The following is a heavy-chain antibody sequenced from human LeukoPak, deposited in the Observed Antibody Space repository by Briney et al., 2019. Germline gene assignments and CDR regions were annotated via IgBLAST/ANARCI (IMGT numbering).Heavy chain of an antibody. CDR1: GYSISSGYY. Sequence: PSETLSLTCAVSGYSISSGYYWSWIRQPAGKGLEWIGRIYTSGSTNYNPSLKSRVTISVDTSKNQFSLKLSSVTAADTAVYYCATGGDSSGYYYFDYWGQGTLVTVSS. CDR3: ATGGDSSGYYYFDY. J-gene: IGHJ4*02. CDR2: IYTSGST. V-gene: IGHV4-61*02. D-gene: IGHD3-22*01.